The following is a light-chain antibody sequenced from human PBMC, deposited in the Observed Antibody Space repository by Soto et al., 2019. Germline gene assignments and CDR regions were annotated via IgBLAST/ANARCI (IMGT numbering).Light chain of an antibody. Sequence: EILLTQSPGALAVSPGEVATLSCRASQSVRDNLAWYQQKPGQAPRLLIYRASIRATGVPARFSGSGSGTEFTLTISGLQSEDVSIYFCQHYNFWPRSFGQGTKVEIK. V-gene: IGKV3-15*01. CDR3: QHYNFWPRS. CDR1: QSVRDN. CDR2: RAS. J-gene: IGKJ2*01.